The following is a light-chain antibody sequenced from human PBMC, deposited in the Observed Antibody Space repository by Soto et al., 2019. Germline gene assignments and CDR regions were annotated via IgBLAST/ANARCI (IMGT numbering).Light chain of an antibody. V-gene: IGKV1-39*01. J-gene: IGKJ2*01. CDR1: QSISSY. CDR3: QQSYSTPV. Sequence: DIQMTQSPSSLSASVGDRVTITCRASQSISSYLNWYQQKPGKAPKLLIYSASILQSGVPSRFSGRGSGSDLTLTISSLQPEDFATYYCQQSYSTPVFGQGTKLEIK. CDR2: SAS.